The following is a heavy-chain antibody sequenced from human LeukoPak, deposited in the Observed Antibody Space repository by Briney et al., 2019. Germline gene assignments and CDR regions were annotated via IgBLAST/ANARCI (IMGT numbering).Heavy chain of an antibody. D-gene: IGHD6-19*01. J-gene: IGHJ5*02. Sequence: PGRSVRLSCAASGFAFDEYAMHWVRQAPGKGLEWVSGISWNSGSIGYADSVKGRFAISRDNAKNSLYLQMNSLRAEDTALYYCAKDGQAVAGAWFDPWGQGTLATVSS. CDR1: GFAFDEYA. V-gene: IGHV3-9*01. CDR2: ISWNSGSI. CDR3: AKDGQAVAGAWFDP.